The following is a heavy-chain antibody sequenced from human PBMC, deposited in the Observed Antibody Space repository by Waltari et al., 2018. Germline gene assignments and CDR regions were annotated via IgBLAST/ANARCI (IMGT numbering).Heavy chain of an antibody. V-gene: IGHV4-39*01. Sequence: QLQLQESGPGLVKPSETLSLTCSVSGDSINRSKYYWAWIRQPPGKGLESIGSIFYSGSTYHNPALKSRVTMSVYTSRNEFYLKLKSVTAADTATYYCARLTVVGATRWFEPWGQGTQVSVSS. D-gene: IGHD1-26*01. CDR3: ARLTVVGATRWFEP. CDR2: IFYSGST. CDR1: GDSINRSKYY. J-gene: IGHJ5*02.